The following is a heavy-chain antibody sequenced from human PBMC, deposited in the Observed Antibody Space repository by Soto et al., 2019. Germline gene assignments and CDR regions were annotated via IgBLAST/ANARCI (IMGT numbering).Heavy chain of an antibody. J-gene: IGHJ6*02. CDR2: ISGSGGST. CDR1: GFTFGNYV. D-gene: IGHD3-22*01. Sequence: GGSLRLSCAASGFTFGNYVMAWVRQAPGKGLEWVSGISGSGGSTYYADSVKGRFTTSRDNSKNTLYLQMNSLRAEDTAVYYCAKSIRGYYYDSSGRSPYYYGMDVWGQGTTVTVSS. CDR3: AKSIRGYYYDSSGRSPYYYGMDV. V-gene: IGHV3-23*01.